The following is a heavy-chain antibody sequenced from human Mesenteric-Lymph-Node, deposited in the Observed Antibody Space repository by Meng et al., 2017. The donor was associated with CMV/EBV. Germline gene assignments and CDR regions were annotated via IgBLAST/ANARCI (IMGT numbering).Heavy chain of an antibody. CDR1: GYTFTSYG. J-gene: IGHJ6*02. V-gene: IGHV1-18*01. D-gene: IGHD3-22*01. CDR3: ARGSGFSQYYYYYYGMDV. Sequence: ASVKVSCKASGYTFTSYGINWVRQAPGQGLEWMGWISAYNGNTNYAQKLQGRVTMTTDKSTSTAYMELSSLRSEDTAVYYCARGSGFSQYYYYYYGMDVWGQGTTVTVSS. CDR2: ISAYNGNT.